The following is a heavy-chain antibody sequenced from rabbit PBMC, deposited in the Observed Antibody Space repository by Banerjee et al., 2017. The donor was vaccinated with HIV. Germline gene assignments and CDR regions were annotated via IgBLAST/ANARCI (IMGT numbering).Heavy chain of an antibody. CDR1: GFALSSDW. CDR2: INSNTYNT. D-gene: IGHD4-1*01. Sequence: QEQLEESGGRLVQPEGSLTLTSTASGFALSSDWMCWVRQAPGKGLEWIACINSNTYNTVYATWAEGPFTISKTSSTTVTLQMTSMTAADTATYFCGRDLAGVIGWNFNLWGPGTLVTVS. CDR3: GRDLAGVIGWNFNL. J-gene: IGHJ4*01. V-gene: IGHV1S45*01.